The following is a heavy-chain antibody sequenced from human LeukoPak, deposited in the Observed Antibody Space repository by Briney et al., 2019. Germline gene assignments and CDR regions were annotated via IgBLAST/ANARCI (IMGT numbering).Heavy chain of an antibody. CDR1: GGSISSYY. J-gene: IGHJ6*02. D-gene: IGHD6-19*01. CDR3: ARGSAVAGTVFGYYGMDV. CDR2: IYYSGST. V-gene: IGHV4-59*01. Sequence: SETLSLTCTVSGGSISSYYWSWIRQPPGKGLEWIGYIYYSGSTNYNPSLKSRVSISGDASKNQFSLELSSVTAADTAVYYCARGSAVAGTVFGYYGMDVWGQGTTVTVSS.